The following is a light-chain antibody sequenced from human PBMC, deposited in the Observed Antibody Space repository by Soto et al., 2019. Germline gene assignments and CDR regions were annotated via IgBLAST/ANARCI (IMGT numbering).Light chain of an antibody. V-gene: IGKV3-20*01. CDR3: QQYGSSIT. CDR1: QSVSSSY. Sequence: EIVLTQSPGTLSLSPGERATLSCRASQSVSSSYLAWYQQKPGQAPRRLIYGASSRATGIPDRFSGSGSGTDFTLTISRLEPEDLAVYYCQQYGSSITFGQGTRLEIK. J-gene: IGKJ5*01. CDR2: GAS.